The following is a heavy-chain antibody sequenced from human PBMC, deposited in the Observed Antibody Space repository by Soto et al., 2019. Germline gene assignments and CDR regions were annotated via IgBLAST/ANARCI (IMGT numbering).Heavy chain of an antibody. Sequence: PGGSLRLSCGASGFTFSGFWMSWVRRAPGKGLEWVGYIKSSGSAIYYAGSVKGRFTISRDNAKNSLYLQMNSLRAEDTAVYYCARDLYDFWSGYYFDYWGQGTLVTVSS. D-gene: IGHD3-3*01. CDR3: ARDLYDFWSGYYFDY. V-gene: IGHV3-7*05. CDR2: IKSSGSAI. CDR1: GFTFSGFW. J-gene: IGHJ4*02.